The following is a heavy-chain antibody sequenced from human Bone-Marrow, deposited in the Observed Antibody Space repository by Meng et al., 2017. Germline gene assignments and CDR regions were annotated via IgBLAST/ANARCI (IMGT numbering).Heavy chain of an antibody. V-gene: IGHV3-23*01. J-gene: IGHJ6*02. Sequence: GESLKISCAASGFTFSSYAMSWVRQAPGKGLEWVSAISGSGGSTYYADSVKGRFTISRENAKNSLYLQMNSLRAENTAVYYCARDHAWFGETYAMDVWGQGTTVTVSS. D-gene: IGHD3-10*01. CDR3: ARDHAWFGETYAMDV. CDR1: GFTFSSYA. CDR2: ISGSGGST.